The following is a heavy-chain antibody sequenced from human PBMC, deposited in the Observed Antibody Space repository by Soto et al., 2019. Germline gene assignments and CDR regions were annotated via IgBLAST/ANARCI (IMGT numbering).Heavy chain of an antibody. Sequence: ASVKVSCKASGGTFSSYAISWVRQAPGQGLEWMGGIIPIFGTANYAQKFQGRVTITADESTSTAYMELSSLRSEDTAVYYCARAAGAQPLLPFDYWGQGTLVTVSS. V-gene: IGHV1-69*13. J-gene: IGHJ4*02. D-gene: IGHD2-15*01. CDR1: GGTFSSYA. CDR2: IIPIFGTA. CDR3: ARAAGAQPLLPFDY.